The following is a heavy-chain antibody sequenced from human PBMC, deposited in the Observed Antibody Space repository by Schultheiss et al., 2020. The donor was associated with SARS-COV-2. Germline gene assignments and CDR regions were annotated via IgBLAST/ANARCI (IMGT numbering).Heavy chain of an antibody. CDR2: IKSKSEGGTT. J-gene: IGHJ6*02. Sequence: GGSLRLSCAASGFTFSDAWMNWVRQAPGKGLEWVGRIKSKSEGGTTDYTAPVKGRFTISRDDSKSTLYLQMNSLKIEDTAVYYCTPRARYGSSLSYGMDAWGQGTTVTVSS. CDR1: GFTFSDAW. CDR3: TPRARYGSSLSYGMDA. D-gene: IGHD6-13*01. V-gene: IGHV3-15*07.